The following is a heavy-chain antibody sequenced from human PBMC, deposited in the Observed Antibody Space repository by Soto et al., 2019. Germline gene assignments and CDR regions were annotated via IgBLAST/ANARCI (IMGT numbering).Heavy chain of an antibody. D-gene: IGHD3-9*01. Sequence: ASVKVSCKASGDTLTNSYLHWVRQAPGQGLEWLGWINPNNGDTNYAQKFRGRVTMTRDTSNNTVYMELSRLTSEDTAVYYCAYFDWLLNLLDPWGQGTLVTVSS. CDR3: AYFDWLLNLLDP. CDR1: GDTLTNSY. J-gene: IGHJ5*02. CDR2: INPNNGDT. V-gene: IGHV1-2*02.